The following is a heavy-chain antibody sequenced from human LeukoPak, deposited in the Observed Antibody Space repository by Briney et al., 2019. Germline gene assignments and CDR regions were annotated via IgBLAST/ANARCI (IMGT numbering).Heavy chain of an antibody. D-gene: IGHD1-1*01. J-gene: IGHJ4*02. Sequence: GASVKVSCKASGYTFTGYSMEWVRQAPGQGLEWMGWINPNSGGTSYAQKFQGRVAMTRDTSISTVYMELSRLTSDDTAVYFCARDQEQQQLYDYWGQGTLATVSS. CDR3: ARDQEQQQLYDY. CDR2: INPNSGGT. V-gene: IGHV1-2*02. CDR1: GYTFTGYS.